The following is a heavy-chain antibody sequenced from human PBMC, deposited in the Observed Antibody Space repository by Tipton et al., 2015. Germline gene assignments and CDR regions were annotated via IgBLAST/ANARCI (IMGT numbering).Heavy chain of an antibody. CDR3: ARHIAVGSTRGFFDY. V-gene: IGHV4-4*02. D-gene: IGHD1-26*01. Sequence: TLSLTCSVSGDSISSSNWWSWVRQPPGKGLEWIGEIHHGGSTNYNPSLKSRVTMSVDTSKNQFYLHLSSVTAADTAVYYCARHIAVGSTRGFFDYWGQGTLVTVSS. J-gene: IGHJ4*02. CDR1: GDSISSSNW. CDR2: IHHGGST.